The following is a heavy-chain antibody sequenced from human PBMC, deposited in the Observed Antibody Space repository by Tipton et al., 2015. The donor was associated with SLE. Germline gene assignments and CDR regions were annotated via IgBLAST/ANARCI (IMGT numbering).Heavy chain of an antibody. Sequence: QSGAEVKKPGSSVKVSCKASGNTFSNNAINWVRQAPGQGLEWMGGIIPILGIANYAQKFQGRVTITTDESTSTAYMELSSLRSDDTAVYYCASGDSSSWLYFDYWGQGTLVTVSS. D-gene: IGHD6-13*01. CDR2: IIPILGIA. J-gene: IGHJ4*02. CDR3: ASGDSSSWLYFDY. CDR1: GNTFSNNA. V-gene: IGHV1-69*05.